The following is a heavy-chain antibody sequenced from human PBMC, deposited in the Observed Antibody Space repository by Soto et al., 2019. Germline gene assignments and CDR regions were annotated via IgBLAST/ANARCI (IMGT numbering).Heavy chain of an antibody. CDR1: GGTFSSYA. D-gene: IGHD6-13*01. V-gene: IGHV1-69*12. CDR3: ARPSIAAAGTFYYYYGMDV. J-gene: IGHJ6*02. CDR2: IIPIFGTA. Sequence: QVQLVQSGAEVKKPGSSVKVSCKASGGTFSSYAISWVRQAPGQGLEWMGGIIPIFGTANYAQKIQGRVTITADDSTSTAYMELSSLRSEDTAVYYCARPSIAAAGTFYYYYGMDVWGQGTTVTVSS.